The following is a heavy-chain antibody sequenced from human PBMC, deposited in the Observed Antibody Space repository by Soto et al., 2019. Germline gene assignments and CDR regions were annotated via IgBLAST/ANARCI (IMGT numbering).Heavy chain of an antibody. Sequence: QVQLVESGGGVVQPGRSLRLSCAASGFTFSSYAMHWVRQAPGTGLEWVAVISYDGSNKYYADSVKGRFTISRDNSKNPLYLQMHSLRAEDAAVYSCARGSGLRGSRPERYWFDPCGQGTLVTVSS. D-gene: IGHD6-19*01. CDR1: GFTFSSYA. V-gene: IGHV3-30-3*01. CDR3: ARGSGLRGSRPERYWFDP. CDR2: ISYDGSNK. J-gene: IGHJ5*02.